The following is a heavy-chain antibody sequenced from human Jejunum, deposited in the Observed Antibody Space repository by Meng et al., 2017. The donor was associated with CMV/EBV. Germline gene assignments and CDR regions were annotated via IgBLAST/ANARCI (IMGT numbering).Heavy chain of an antibody. Sequence: GFTFSDHSIDWVRQAPGRGLEWVGRFRNRANSYSTDYAASVKGRFTISRDGSKNSVHLQMNSLKIEDTAVYYCTRGNYYDNSGHRPVCGYWGQGTLVTVS. CDR2: FRNRANSYST. D-gene: IGHD3-22*01. CDR1: GFTFSDHS. CDR3: TRGNYYDNSGHRPVCGY. J-gene: IGHJ4*02. V-gene: IGHV3-72*01.